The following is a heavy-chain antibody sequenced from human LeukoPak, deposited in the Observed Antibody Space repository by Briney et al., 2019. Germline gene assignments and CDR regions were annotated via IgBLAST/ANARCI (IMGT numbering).Heavy chain of an antibody. CDR1: GGSISSSSYY. Sequence: PSETPSLTCSVSGGSISSSSYYWGWIRQPPGKGLEWIGSIYYTGTTYYNPSLESRVTISVDTSKNQFSLKLSSVTAADMALYYCARHSDSSGYYYLVIPNFDYWGQGTLVTVSS. CDR3: ARHSDSSGYYYLVIPNFDY. D-gene: IGHD3-22*01. V-gene: IGHV4-39*01. CDR2: IYYTGTT. J-gene: IGHJ4*02.